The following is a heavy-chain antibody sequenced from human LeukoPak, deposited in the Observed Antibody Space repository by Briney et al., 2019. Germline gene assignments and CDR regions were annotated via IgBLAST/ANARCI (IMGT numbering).Heavy chain of an antibody. CDR1: GFTFSSYS. V-gene: IGHV3-21*01. J-gene: IGHJ4*02. D-gene: IGHD6-13*01. CDR3: ARDGGYSTNFDY. Sequence: PGGSLRLSCAASGFTFSSYSMNWVRQAPGKGLEWVSSISSSSSYIYYADSVKGRFTISRDNAKNSLYLQMNSLRPEDTAVYYCARDGGYSTNFDYWGQGTLVTVSS. CDR2: ISSSSSYI.